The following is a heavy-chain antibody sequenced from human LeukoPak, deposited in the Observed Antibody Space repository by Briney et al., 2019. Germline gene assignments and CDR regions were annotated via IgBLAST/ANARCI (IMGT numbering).Heavy chain of an antibody. CDR1: GYTFTDYY. J-gene: IGHJ4*02. D-gene: IGHD3-22*01. V-gene: IGHV1-2*02. CDR3: ARAFRNGLKWLVDLY. Sequence: GASVKVSCKASGYTFTDYYIHWVRQAPGQGLEWMGWINPNSGGTNYAQKFQGRVTMTRDTSISTAYMELSRLRSDDTAVYYCARAFRNGLKWLVDLYWGQGTLVTVSS. CDR2: INPNSGGT.